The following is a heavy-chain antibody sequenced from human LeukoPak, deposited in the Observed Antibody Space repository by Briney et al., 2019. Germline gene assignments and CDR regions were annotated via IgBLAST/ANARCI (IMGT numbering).Heavy chain of an antibody. CDR3: ARDVGVGAKYYFDY. Sequence: ASVKVSCTASGYTFTAYYMHWVRQAPGQGLEWMGIINPSGGSTTYAQKFQGRVTMTRDTSTSTLYMELNSLRSEDTAVYYCARDVGVGAKYYFDYWGQGTLVTVSS. J-gene: IGHJ4*02. CDR2: INPSGGST. CDR1: GYTFTAYY. V-gene: IGHV1-46*01. D-gene: IGHD1-26*01.